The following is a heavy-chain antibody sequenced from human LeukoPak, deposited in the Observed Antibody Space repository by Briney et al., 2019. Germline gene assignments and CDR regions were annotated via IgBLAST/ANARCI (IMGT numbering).Heavy chain of an antibody. J-gene: IGHJ4*02. CDR1: GYTFTSYA. V-gene: IGHV7-4-1*02. CDR3: ARDPRYSHGPGG. D-gene: IGHD3-10*01. CDR2: INTNTGNP. Sequence: ASVTVSFKASGYTFTSYAMNWVRQAPGQGLEWMGWINTNTGNPTYSQGFTGRFVFSLDPSVSTAYLQISSLKADDTAVYYCARDPRYSHGPGGWRQGTLATVSS.